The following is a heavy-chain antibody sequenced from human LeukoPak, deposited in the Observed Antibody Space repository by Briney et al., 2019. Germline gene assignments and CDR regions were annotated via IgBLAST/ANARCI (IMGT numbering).Heavy chain of an antibody. CDR3: ARVGYNGFGVLDY. D-gene: IGHD1-26*01. Sequence: PSETLSLTCTVSGDSISNSRWWTWVRHSPGKGLEWIGEIYRGGSAKYNPSLKGRVTMSMDKSKNQFSLELNSVTAADTAVYYCARVGYNGFGVLDYWGQGNLVTVSS. V-gene: IGHV4-4*02. CDR2: IYRGGSA. CDR1: GDSISNSRW. J-gene: IGHJ4*02.